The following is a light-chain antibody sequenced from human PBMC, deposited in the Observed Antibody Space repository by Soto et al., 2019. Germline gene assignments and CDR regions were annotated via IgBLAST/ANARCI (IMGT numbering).Light chain of an antibody. CDR3: GTWDSSLNGNL. CDR1: SSNIGNNY. Sequence: QSVLTQPPSVSAAPGQKVTISCSGSSSNIGNNYVSWYQQLPGTAPKLLIYDNNKRPSGIPDRFSGSKSGTSATLGITGLQTGDEADYYCGTWDSSLNGNLFGTGTKVTVL. V-gene: IGLV1-51*01. J-gene: IGLJ1*01. CDR2: DNN.